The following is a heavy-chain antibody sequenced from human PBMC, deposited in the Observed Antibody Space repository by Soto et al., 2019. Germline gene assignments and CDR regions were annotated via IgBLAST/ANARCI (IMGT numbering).Heavy chain of an antibody. CDR1: GFTFSSYA. Sequence: GGSLRLSCAASGFTFSSYAMHWFRQAPGKGLEWVAVISYDGSNKYYADSVKGRFTISRDNSKNTLYLQMNSLRAEDTAVYYCARSGSIEAAGNYYYYYGMDVWGQGTTVTVSS. CDR3: ARSGSIEAAGNYYYYYGMDV. CDR2: ISYDGSNK. V-gene: IGHV3-30-3*01. J-gene: IGHJ6*02. D-gene: IGHD6-13*01.